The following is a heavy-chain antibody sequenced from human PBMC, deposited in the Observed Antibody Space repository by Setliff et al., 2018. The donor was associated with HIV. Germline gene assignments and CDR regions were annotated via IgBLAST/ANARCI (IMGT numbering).Heavy chain of an antibody. CDR3: ARGPPIVVVPAALLTFDY. J-gene: IGHJ4*02. V-gene: IGHV1-2*02. D-gene: IGHD2-2*01. Sequence: ASVKVSCKASGYTFTDYYLHWVRQAPGQGPEWMGWINPNSGATNYAQKPQGRVTMTTDTSTSTAYMGLRSLRSDDTAVYYCARGPPIVVVPAALLTFDYWGQGTLVTVSS. CDR2: INPNSGAT. CDR1: GYTFTDYY.